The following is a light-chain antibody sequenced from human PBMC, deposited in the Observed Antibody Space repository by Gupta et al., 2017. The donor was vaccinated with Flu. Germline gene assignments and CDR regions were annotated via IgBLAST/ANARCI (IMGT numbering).Light chain of an antibody. Sequence: TATLTCSGNNNNVGKQGAAWLQHHQGHPPKLLSYRSNDRTSGISERFSASRSGNVASLTITGLRPEDEADYYCSAWESGLSVWVFGGGTKLTVL. CDR2: RSN. CDR1: NNNVGKQG. J-gene: IGLJ3*02. V-gene: IGLV10-54*04. CDR3: SAWESGLSVWV.